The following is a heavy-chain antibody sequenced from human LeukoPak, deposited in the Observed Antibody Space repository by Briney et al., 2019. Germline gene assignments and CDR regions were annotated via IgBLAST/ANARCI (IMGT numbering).Heavy chain of an antibody. J-gene: IGHJ6*02. V-gene: IGHV1-2*02. Sequence: ASVKVSCKASGYTFTGYYMHWVRQAPGQGLEWMGWINPNSGGTNYAQKFQGRVTMTRDTSISTAYMELSRLRSDDTAVYYCARGVFSAIFCPCGMDVWGQGTTVTVSS. CDR1: GYTFTGYY. D-gene: IGHD3-9*01. CDR3: ARGVFSAIFCPCGMDV. CDR2: INPNSGGT.